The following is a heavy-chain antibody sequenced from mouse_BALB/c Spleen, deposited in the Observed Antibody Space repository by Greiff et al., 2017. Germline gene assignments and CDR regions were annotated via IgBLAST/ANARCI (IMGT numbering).Heavy chain of an antibody. J-gene: IGHJ4*01. Sequence: VQLQQSGPELVKPGASVKISCKASGYSFTGYYMHWVKQSHVKSLEWIGRINPYNGATSYNQNFKDKASLTVDKSSSTAYMELHSLTSEDSAVYYCARGGGSSPYAMDYWGQGTSVTVSS. CDR1: GYSFTGYY. CDR3: ARGGGSSPYAMDY. CDR2: INPYNGAT. V-gene: IGHV1-31*01. D-gene: IGHD1-1*01.